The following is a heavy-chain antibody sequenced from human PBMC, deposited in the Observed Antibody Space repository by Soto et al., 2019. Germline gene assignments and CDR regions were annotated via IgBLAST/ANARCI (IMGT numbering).Heavy chain of an antibody. J-gene: IGHJ4*02. Sequence: PSETLSLTCTVSGGSISSYYWSWIRQPPGKGLEWIGYIYYSGSTNYNPSLKGRVTISVDKSKNQFSLKLTSVTAADAAVYYCARDPQYGGFDYWGQGTLVTVSS. CDR3: ARDPQYGGFDY. CDR2: IYYSGST. V-gene: IGHV4-59*12. CDR1: GGSISSYY. D-gene: IGHD2-8*01.